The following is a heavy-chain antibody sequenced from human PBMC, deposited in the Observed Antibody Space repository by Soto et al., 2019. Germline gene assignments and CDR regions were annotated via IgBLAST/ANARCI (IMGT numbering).Heavy chain of an antibody. CDR3: AQDRGWGVVSPSHDS. CDR1: GFTFRNFV. J-gene: IGHJ4*02. D-gene: IGHD2-21*01. Sequence: EVQLLESGGGVVQPGGSLRLSCAASGFTFRNFVMSWVRQAPGKGLEWVSAIRATGGQTFYADSVKGRFTISRDHSKNMLYLQIDSLRDEDTALYFCAQDRGWGVVSPSHDSWGQGTLVTVSS. CDR2: IRATGGQT. V-gene: IGHV3-23*01.